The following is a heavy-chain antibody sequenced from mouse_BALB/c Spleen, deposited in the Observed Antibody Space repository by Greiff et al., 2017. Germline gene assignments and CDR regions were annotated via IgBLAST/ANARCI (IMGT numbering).Heavy chain of an antibody. CDR3: TRLRDYYAMDY. J-gene: IGHJ4*01. V-gene: IGHV1-15*01. Sequence: QVQLQQSGAELVRPGASVTLSCKASGYTFTDYEMHWVKQTPVHGLEWIGAIDPETGGTAYNQKFKGKATLTADKSSSTAYMELRSLTSEDSAVYYCTRLRDYYAMDYWGQGTSVTVSS. CDR2: IDPETGGT. CDR1: GYTFTDYE.